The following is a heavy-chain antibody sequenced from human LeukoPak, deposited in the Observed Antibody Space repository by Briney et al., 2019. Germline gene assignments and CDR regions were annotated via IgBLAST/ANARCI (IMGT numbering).Heavy chain of an antibody. CDR1: GYSISSGYY. V-gene: IGHV4-38-2*02. J-gene: IGHJ4*02. D-gene: IGHD5-18*01. CDR2: IYHSGST. CDR3: ARDVQDTAMGRFDY. Sequence: SSETLSLTCTVSGYSISSGYYWGWIRQPPGKWLEWIGSIYHSGSTYYNPSLKSRVTISVDTSKNQFSLKLSSVTAADTAVYYCARDVQDTAMGRFDYWGQGTLVTVSS.